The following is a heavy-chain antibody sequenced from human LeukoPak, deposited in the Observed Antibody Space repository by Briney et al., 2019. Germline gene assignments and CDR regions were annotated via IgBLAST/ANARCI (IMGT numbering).Heavy chain of an antibody. J-gene: IGHJ5*02. D-gene: IGHD5-18*01. V-gene: IGHV3-74*01. Sequence: PGGSLRLSCAASGFTFSSYWMHWVRQAPGKGLVWVSRINSDGSSTSYADSVKGRFTISRDNAKNTLYLQMNSLRAEDTAVYYCARDRGTYTAMVEGGSWFDPWGQGTLVTVSS. CDR1: GFTFSSYW. CDR2: INSDGSST. CDR3: ARDRGTYTAMVEGGSWFDP.